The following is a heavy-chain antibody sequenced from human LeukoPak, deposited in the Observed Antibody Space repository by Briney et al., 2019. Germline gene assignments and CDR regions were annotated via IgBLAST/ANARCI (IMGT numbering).Heavy chain of an antibody. CDR1: GFTFSSYA. D-gene: IGHD4-23*01. J-gene: IGHJ6*03. V-gene: IGHV3-23*01. CDR3: AKQLRVYYYMDV. Sequence: PGGSLRLSCAASGFTFSSYAMSWVRQAPGKGREWVSTISDSGSGGNTYYADSVKGRFTISRDNSKNTLYLQMNSLRAEDTAVYYCAKQLRVYYYMDVWGKGTTVTVSS. CDR2: ISDSGSGGNT.